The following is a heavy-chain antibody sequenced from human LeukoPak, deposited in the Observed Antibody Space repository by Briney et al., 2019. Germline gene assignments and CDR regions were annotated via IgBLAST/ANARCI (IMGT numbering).Heavy chain of an antibody. CDR1: GFTFSSYW. D-gene: IGHD3-10*01. CDR3: ASYIRAPFDI. V-gene: IGHV3-7*01. J-gene: IGHJ3*02. Sequence: PGGSLRLSCAASGFTFSSYWMTWVRQAPGKGLEWVANIGQDGSEKHYVDSVKGRFTISRDNAKNSLYLQMNSLRAEDTAVYYCASYIRAPFDIWGQGTMVTVSS. CDR2: IGQDGSEK.